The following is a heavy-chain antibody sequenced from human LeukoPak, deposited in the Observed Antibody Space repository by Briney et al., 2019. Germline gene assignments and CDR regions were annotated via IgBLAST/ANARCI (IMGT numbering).Heavy chain of an antibody. V-gene: IGHV4-61*02. D-gene: IGHD3-22*01. CDR1: GGSISSGSYY. J-gene: IGHJ4*02. Sequence: TSETLSLTCTVSGGSISSGSYYWSWIRQPAGKGLEWIGRIYTSGSTNYNPSLKSRVTISVDTSKNQFSLKLSSVTAADTAVYYCARVRGYYFDYWGQGTLVTVSS. CDR2: IYTSGST. CDR3: ARVRGYYFDY.